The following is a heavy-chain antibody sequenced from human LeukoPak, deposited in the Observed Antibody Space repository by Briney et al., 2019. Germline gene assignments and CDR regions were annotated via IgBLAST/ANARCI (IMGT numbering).Heavy chain of an antibody. V-gene: IGHV4-39*01. J-gene: IGHJ4*02. D-gene: IGHD5-18*01. CDR2: IYYSGRT. CDR3: ARPSSYSYGYNY. Sequence: TSETLSLTCTVSGGSISSSSYYWGWIRQPPWKGLEWIGSIYYSGRTYYNPSLKSRVTISVDTSKNQFSLKLSSVTAADTAVYYCARPSSYSYGYNYWGQGTLVTVSS. CDR1: GGSISSSSYY.